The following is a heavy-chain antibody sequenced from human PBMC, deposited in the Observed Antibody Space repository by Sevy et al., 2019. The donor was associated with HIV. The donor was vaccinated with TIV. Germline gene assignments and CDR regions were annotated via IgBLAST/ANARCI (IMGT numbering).Heavy chain of an antibody. CDR3: TRGFESMTYTFDI. D-gene: IGHD3-22*01. Sequence: ASVKVSCKASGGTFSSYAISWVRQVPGQGLEWMGGIVPIFGTANYAQKFQGRVTITADESTSTAYMELSSLRSEDTAVNYWTRGFESMTYTFDIWGQGTMVTVSS. V-gene: IGHV1-69*13. CDR2: IVPIFGTA. J-gene: IGHJ3*02. CDR1: GGTFSSYA.